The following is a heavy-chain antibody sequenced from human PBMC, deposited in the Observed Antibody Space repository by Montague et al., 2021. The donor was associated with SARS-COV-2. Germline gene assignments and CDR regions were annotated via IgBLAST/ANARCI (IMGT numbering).Heavy chain of an antibody. J-gene: IGHJ5*02. CDR2: MYSSGST. CDR1: CGSISSYY. D-gene: IGHD3-22*01. V-gene: IGHV4-59*08. Sequence: SETLSLTCTVSCGSISSYYWGWIRQPPGQGLEWLRYMYSSGSTNYNPSLKSRVTISVDTSKNQFSLELSSVTAADTAVYYCVRVSYYSDRADKPLGWFDPGGQGSLVTVSS. CDR3: VRVSYYSDRADKPLGWFDP.